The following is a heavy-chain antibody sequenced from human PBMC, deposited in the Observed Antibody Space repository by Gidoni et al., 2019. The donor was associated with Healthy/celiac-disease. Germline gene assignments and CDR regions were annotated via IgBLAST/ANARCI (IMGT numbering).Heavy chain of an antibody. V-gene: IGHV4-34*01. CDR3: ARVCGIAARQGWFDP. Sequence: QVQLQQWGAGLLKPSETLSLTCAVYGGSFSGYYWSWIRQPPGKGLEWIGEINHSGSTNYNPSLKSRVTISVDTSKNQFSLKLSSVTAADTAVYYCARVCGIAARQGWFDPWGQGTLVTVSS. D-gene: IGHD6-6*01. CDR1: GGSFSGYY. CDR2: INHSGST. J-gene: IGHJ5*02.